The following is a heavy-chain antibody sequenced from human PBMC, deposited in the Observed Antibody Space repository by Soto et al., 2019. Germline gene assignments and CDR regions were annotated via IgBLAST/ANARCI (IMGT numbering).Heavy chain of an antibody. CDR3: AIGSWSGEVFDI. CDR2: IIPMLGVR. Sequence: QVQLVQSGAEVKKPGSSVKVSCKDSGGTFSTYSMFWVRQAPGQGLEWMGRIIPMLGVRNYAQRFQDRVTIIADKSTATVHMEQSSLRSEDTALYYCAIGSWSGEVFDIWGQGTMVTVSS. D-gene: IGHD2-21*01. V-gene: IGHV1-69*02. CDR1: GGTFSTYS. J-gene: IGHJ3*02.